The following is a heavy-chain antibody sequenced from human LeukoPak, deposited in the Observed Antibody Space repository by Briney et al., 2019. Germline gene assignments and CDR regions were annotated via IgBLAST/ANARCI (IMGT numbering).Heavy chain of an antibody. V-gene: IGHV1-18*01. CDR2: ISAYNGNT. CDR3: ARAPFGYCSSTSCYDLEGMDV. Sequence: ASVKVSCKASGYTFTSYGISWVRQAPGQGLEWMGWISAYNGNTNYAQKLQGRVTMTTDTSTSTAYMELRSLRSDDTAVYYCARAPFGYCSSTSCYDLEGMDVWGQGTTVTVSS. J-gene: IGHJ6*02. CDR1: GYTFTSYG. D-gene: IGHD2-2*01.